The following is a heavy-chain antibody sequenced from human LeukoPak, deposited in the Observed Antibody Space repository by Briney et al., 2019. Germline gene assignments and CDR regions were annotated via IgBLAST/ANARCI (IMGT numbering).Heavy chain of an antibody. J-gene: IGHJ4*02. V-gene: IGHV4-38-2*01. D-gene: IGHD2-2*01. Sequence: SETLSLTCAVSGYSISSGYYWGWIRQPPGKGLEWIGSIYHSGSTYYNPSLKSRVTISVDTSKNQFSLKLSSVTAADTAVYYCAVEGYCSSTSCYYYFDYWGQGTLVTVSS. CDR2: IYHSGST. CDR3: AVEGYCSSTSCYYYFDY. CDR1: GYSISSGYY.